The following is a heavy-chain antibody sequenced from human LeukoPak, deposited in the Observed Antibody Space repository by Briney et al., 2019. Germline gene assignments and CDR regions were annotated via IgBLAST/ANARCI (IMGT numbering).Heavy chain of an antibody. CDR2: ISGSTGRT. V-gene: IGHV3-23*01. J-gene: IGHJ4*02. D-gene: IGHD2-15*01. Sequence: GGSLRLSCAASGFTFSTYAMSWVRQAPGKGLEWVSAISGSTGRTYYADSVKGRFTISRDNSKNTLYLQMNNLRAEDTAVYYCAKGPLAVEHSTHRFDFWGQGTLVTVSS. CDR3: AKGPLAVEHSTHRFDF. CDR1: GFTFSTYA.